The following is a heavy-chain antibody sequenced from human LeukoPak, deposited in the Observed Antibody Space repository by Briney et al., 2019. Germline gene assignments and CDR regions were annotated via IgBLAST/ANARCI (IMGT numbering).Heavy chain of an antibody. CDR1: GLTFSRYA. V-gene: IGHV3-23*01. CDR2: ISESGSGT. J-gene: IGHJ4*02. D-gene: IGHD5-18*01. CDR3: AKDIAQGYTFGSIEQDY. Sequence: GGSLRLSCAVSGLTFSRYAMSWVRQAPGKGLEWVSAISESGSGTYYADSVKDRFTISRDNSKDTLSLQMNSLRAEDTAVYYCAKDIAQGYTFGSIEQDYWGQGTLVTVSS.